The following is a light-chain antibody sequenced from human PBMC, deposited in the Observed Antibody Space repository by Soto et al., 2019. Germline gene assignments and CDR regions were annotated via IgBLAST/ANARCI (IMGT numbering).Light chain of an antibody. J-gene: IGLJ2*01. V-gene: IGLV1-44*01. Sequence: LTQPPSASGSRGRRVTISCSGSSSNIGSNTVNWYQQLPGTAPKLLIYSNNQRPSGVPDRFSGSKSGTSAFLAISGLQSEDEADYYCAAWDDSLAHVVFGGGTQLTVL. CDR2: SNN. CDR3: AAWDDSLAHVV. CDR1: SSNIGSNT.